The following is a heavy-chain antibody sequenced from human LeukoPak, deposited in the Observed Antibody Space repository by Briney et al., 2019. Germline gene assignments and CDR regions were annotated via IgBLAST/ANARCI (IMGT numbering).Heavy chain of an antibody. J-gene: IGHJ4*02. CDR3: TTDGFYYDSSGYHVRENYFDY. CDR1: GFTFSNAW. CDR2: IKGEIDGGTT. D-gene: IGHD3-22*01. V-gene: IGHV3-15*01. Sequence: GGSLRLSCAASGFTFSNAWMTWVRQAPGKGLEWVGRIKGEIDGGTTDYAAPVKGRFTISRDDSKNTLFLQINSLKTEDTAVYYCTTDGFYYDSSGYHVRENYFDYWGQGTLVTVSS.